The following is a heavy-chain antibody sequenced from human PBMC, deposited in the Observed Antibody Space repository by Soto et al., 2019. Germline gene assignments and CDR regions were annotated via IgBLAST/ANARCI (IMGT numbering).Heavy chain of an antibody. CDR1: GYSFRNNW. J-gene: IGHJ4*01. D-gene: IGHD3-22*01. V-gene: IGHV5-10-1*01. Sequence: PGDSLKISCKGSGYSFRNNWITWVRQIPGEGLEWMGRIDLSDSYKSYSPSFQGHVSFSADTSINTAYLQWLSLRASDTAMYYCARPGGAHYDSSGYHYALDYWGHGAPVTV. CDR2: IDLSDSYK. CDR3: ARPGGAHYDSSGYHYALDY.